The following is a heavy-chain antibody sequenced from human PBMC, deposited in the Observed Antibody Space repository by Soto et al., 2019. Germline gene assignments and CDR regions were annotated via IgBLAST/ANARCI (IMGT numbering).Heavy chain of an antibody. CDR1: GFTFSSYS. V-gene: IGHV3-23*04. CDR2: ASGRGDRT. J-gene: IGHJ4*02. CDR3: AKDMGTGWEHYYLFDY. Sequence: EVQLVQSGGGLVQPGGSLGLSCTASGFTFSSYSMTWVRQSPGKGLEWVSAASGRGDRTYYADSVSGRFTISRDNSKNTLFLQMNNLRVEDTAIYYCAKDMGTGWEHYYLFDYWGQGVLVTVSS. D-gene: IGHD1-26*01.